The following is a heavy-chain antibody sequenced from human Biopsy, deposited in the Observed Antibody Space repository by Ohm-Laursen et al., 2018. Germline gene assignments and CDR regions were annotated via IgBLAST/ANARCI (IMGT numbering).Heavy chain of an antibody. CDR3: ARDTELLSIGLDYNFGMVV. CDR1: GDRFSNYP. J-gene: IGHJ6*02. CDR2: IIPIFNTP. Sequence: VKISCKVSGDRFSNYPISWVRQAPGQGLEWTGGIIPIFNTPKYAQRFQGRVTITADRSTTTAYMELSSLRSEDTAVYYCARDTELLSIGLDYNFGMVVWGQGTTVTVSS. D-gene: IGHD1-14*01. V-gene: IGHV1-69*13.